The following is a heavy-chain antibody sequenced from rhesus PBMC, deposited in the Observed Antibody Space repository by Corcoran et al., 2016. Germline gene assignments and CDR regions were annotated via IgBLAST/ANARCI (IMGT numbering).Heavy chain of an antibody. CDR3: ARQRYGNYGLDS. J-gene: IGHJ6*01. V-gene: IGHV3-110*02. CDR2: ISTGCGRTT. Sequence: EVQLVESGGGLVQPGGSLRLSCVASGFPFSDHFLDWVRQSPGTGLEWVSSISTGCGRTTWYPNSVKGQFIISRDNAKNTLYLKMNSLRAEDTAVYYCARQRYGNYGLDSWGQGVVVTVSS. D-gene: IGHD4-29*01. CDR1: GFPFSDHF.